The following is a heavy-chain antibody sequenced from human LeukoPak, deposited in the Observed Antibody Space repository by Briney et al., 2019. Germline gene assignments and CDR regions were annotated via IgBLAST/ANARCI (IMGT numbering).Heavy chain of an antibody. V-gene: IGHV3-30*04. CDR2: ISFDGSNK. CDR1: GFTFSTYA. Sequence: GRSLRLSCAASGFTFSTYAMHWVRQAPGKGLEWVAIISFDGSNKYYADSVKGRFTISRDNSKHTLFLQMNSLRDEDTAVYYCAREETETTLNWFDPWGQGTLVTVSS. D-gene: IGHD4-17*01. CDR3: AREETETTLNWFDP. J-gene: IGHJ5*02.